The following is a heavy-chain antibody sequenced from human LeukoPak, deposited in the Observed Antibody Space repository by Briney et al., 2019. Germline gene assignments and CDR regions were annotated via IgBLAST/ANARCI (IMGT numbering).Heavy chain of an antibody. CDR2: IKSKTDGGTT. CDR3: TTYPPGKPQQYSFDY. Sequence: ETLSLTCTVSGGSISSYYWSWVRQAPGKGLEWVGRIKSKTDGGTTDYAAPVKGRFTISRDDSKNTLYLQMNSLITEDTAVYYCTTYPPGKPQQYSFDYWGQGTLVTVSS. D-gene: IGHD1-14*01. V-gene: IGHV3-15*01. J-gene: IGHJ4*02. CDR1: GGSISSYY.